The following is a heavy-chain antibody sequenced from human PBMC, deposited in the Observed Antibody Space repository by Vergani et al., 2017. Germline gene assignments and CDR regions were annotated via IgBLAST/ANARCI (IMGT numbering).Heavy chain of an antibody. Sequence: QVQLVQSGAEVKKPGASVKVSCKASGYTFTSYAMHWVCQAPGQRLEWMGWINTGNGNTKYSQKFQGRVTITRDTSASTAYMELSSLRSEDTAVYYCTTEYYYDSSGYESFDYWGQGTLVTVSS. D-gene: IGHD3-22*01. J-gene: IGHJ4*02. CDR2: INTGNGNT. CDR1: GYTFTSYA. V-gene: IGHV1-3*04. CDR3: TTEYYYDSSGYESFDY.